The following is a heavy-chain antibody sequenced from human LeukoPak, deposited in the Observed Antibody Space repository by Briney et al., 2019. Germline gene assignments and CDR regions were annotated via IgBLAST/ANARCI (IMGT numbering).Heavy chain of an antibody. Sequence: GASVKVSCKVSGYTFTDYYMHWVQQAPGKGLEWMGLVDPEDGETVYAEKFQGRVTITADTSTDTAYMELSSLRSEDTAVYYCATARPYCSSTSCYMDVWGKGTTVTVSS. CDR1: GYTFTDYY. CDR2: VDPEDGET. D-gene: IGHD2-2*01. CDR3: ATARPYCSSTSCYMDV. J-gene: IGHJ6*03. V-gene: IGHV1-69-2*01.